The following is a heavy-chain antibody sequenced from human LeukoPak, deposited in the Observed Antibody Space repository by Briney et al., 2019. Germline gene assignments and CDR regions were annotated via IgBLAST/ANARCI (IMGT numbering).Heavy chain of an antibody. D-gene: IGHD3-22*01. CDR1: GGSFSGYY. Sequence: PSETLCLTCAVYGGSFSGYYWSWIREPPGKGLEWIGEINHSVSTNYNPSLKSRVTISVDTSKNQFSLKLSSVTAADTAVYYCARHRTYYYDSSGYSAPLEPLLDYWGQGTLVTVSS. V-gene: IGHV4-34*01. J-gene: IGHJ4*02. CDR3: ARHRTYYYDSSGYSAPLEPLLDY. CDR2: INHSVST.